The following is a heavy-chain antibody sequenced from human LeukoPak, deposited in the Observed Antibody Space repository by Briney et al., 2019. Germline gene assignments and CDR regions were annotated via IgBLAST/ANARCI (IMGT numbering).Heavy chain of an antibody. V-gene: IGHV1-18*01. J-gene: IGHJ4*02. CDR2: ISIYSGNT. CDR3: ARDPGGTWGFDY. CDR1: GYTFTSHG. Sequence: ASVKVSCKASGYTFTSHGLSWARQAPGQGLGWMGWISIYSGNTNYAQKFQDRISMTTDTSTSTAYMELRSLKSDGTAVYYCARDPGGTWGFDYWGQGALVTVSS. D-gene: IGHD7-27*01.